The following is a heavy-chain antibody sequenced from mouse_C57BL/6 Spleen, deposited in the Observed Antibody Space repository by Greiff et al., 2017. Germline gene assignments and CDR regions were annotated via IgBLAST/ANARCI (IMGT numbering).Heavy chain of an antibody. Sequence: QVQLQQSGPELVKPGASVKISCKASGYAFSSSWMNWVKQRPGKGLEWIGRIYPGDGDTNYNGKFKGKATLTADKSSSTAYMQLSSLTSEDSAVYFCARRWDSSGYVLFDYWGQGTTLTVSS. J-gene: IGHJ2*01. CDR1: GYAFSSSW. CDR2: IYPGDGDT. CDR3: ARRWDSSGYVLFDY. V-gene: IGHV1-82*01. D-gene: IGHD3-2*02.